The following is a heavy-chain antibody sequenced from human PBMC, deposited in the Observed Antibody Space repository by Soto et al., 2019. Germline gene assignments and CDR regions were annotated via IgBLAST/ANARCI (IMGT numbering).Heavy chain of an antibody. CDR1: GGSFSGYY. CDR2: VNHSGST. D-gene: IGHD6-13*01. CDR3: ARFGIVSSSWYYFDY. J-gene: IGHJ4*02. Sequence: QVQLQQWGAGLLKPSETLSLTCAVYGGSFSGYYWSWIRQPPGKGLEWSGEVNHSGSTNYNPSLKSRVTISVDTSKSQFSLRLSSVTAADTAVYYCARFGIVSSSWYYFDYWGQGTLVTVSS. V-gene: IGHV4-34*01.